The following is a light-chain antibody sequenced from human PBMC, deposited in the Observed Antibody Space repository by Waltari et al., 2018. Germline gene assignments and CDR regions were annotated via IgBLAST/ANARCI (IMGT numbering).Light chain of an antibody. Sequence: EIVMTQSPATLSVSPGERATLFCRASHSVSSNLAWYQQKPGQAPRLLIFDASTRATGIPARFSGSGSGTEFTLTINTLQSEDFAVYYCQQYDKWPPWTFGQGTKVEVK. V-gene: IGKV3-15*01. J-gene: IGKJ1*01. CDR1: HSVSSN. CDR2: DAS. CDR3: QQYDKWPPWT.